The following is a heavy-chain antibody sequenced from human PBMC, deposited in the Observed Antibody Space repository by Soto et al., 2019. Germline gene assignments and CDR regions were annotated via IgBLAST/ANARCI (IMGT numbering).Heavy chain of an antibody. V-gene: IGHV3-21*01. CDR3: ARDHLVPGGTYYDFWSGYYGETRDAFDI. Sequence: PGGSLRLSCAASGFTFSSYSMNWVRQAPGKGLEWVSSISSSSSYIYYADSVKGRFTISRDNAKNSLYLQMNSLRAEDTAVYYCARDHLVPGGTYYDFWSGYYGETRDAFDIWGQGTMVTVSS. CDR2: ISSSSSYI. J-gene: IGHJ3*02. D-gene: IGHD3-3*01. CDR1: GFTFSSYS.